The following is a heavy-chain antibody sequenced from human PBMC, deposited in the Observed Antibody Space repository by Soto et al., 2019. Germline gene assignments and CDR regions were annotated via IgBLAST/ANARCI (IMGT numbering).Heavy chain of an antibody. CDR2: ISAYNGNT. Sequence: QVQLVQSGAEVKKPGASVKVSCKASGYTFTSYGISWVRQAPGQGLEWMGWISAYNGNTNYAQKLQGRVTMTTDTSTSTAYRELRRLRSDDTAVYYCARDWDNDRSGYYYAPPDYGFDYWGQGTLVTVSS. J-gene: IGHJ4*02. V-gene: IGHV1-18*01. D-gene: IGHD3-22*01. CDR3: ARDWDNDRSGYYYAPPDYGFDY. CDR1: GYTFTSYG.